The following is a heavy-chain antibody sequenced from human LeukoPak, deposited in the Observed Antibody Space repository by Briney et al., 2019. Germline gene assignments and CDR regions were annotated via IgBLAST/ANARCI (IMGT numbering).Heavy chain of an antibody. D-gene: IGHD3-10*01. Sequence: GESLKISCKGSGYSFTSYRIGWVRQMPGKGLEWMGIIYPGDSDTRYSPSFQGQVTISADKSISTAYLQWSSLKASDTAMYYCARHSTYYYGSGSYYNVWLDYWGQGTLVTVSS. J-gene: IGHJ4*02. CDR3: ARHSTYYYGSGSYYNVWLDY. CDR2: IYPGDSDT. V-gene: IGHV5-51*01. CDR1: GYSFTSYR.